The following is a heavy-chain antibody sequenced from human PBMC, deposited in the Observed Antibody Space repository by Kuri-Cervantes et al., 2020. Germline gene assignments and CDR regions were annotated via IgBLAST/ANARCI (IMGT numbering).Heavy chain of an antibody. CDR2: INPNSGGT. Sequence: ASVKVSCKASGYTFTSYGISWVRQAPGQGLEWMGWINPNSGGTNYAQRLQGRVTMTRDTSISTAYMEMRRLRSDDTAVYYCARDVPFEYSSSSDHLFYYYGMDVWGQGTTVTVSS. CDR3: ARDVPFEYSSSSDHLFYYYGMDV. V-gene: IGHV1-2*02. D-gene: IGHD6-6*01. J-gene: IGHJ6*02. CDR1: GYTFTSYG.